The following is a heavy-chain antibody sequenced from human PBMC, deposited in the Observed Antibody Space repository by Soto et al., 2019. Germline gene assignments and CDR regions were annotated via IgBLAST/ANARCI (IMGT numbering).Heavy chain of an antibody. D-gene: IGHD3-3*01. CDR3: AKTITTVGVSSTGRGALLDN. J-gene: IGHJ4*02. CDR1: GFTFSAFG. Sequence: QVQLVESGGGVVQPGRSLRLSCAASGFTFSAFGMHWVRQAPGKGLEWVAVISNDGNSEHYADSVKGRFTISRDNSKNTFYLQMNILSVEDTAVYYCAKTITTVGVSSTGRGALLDNWGQGILVSVSS. CDR2: ISNDGNSE. V-gene: IGHV3-30*18.